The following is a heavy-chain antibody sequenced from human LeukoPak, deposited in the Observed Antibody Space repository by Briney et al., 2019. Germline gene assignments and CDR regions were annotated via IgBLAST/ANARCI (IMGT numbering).Heavy chain of an antibody. V-gene: IGHV4-59*08. D-gene: IGHD3-16*01. CDR1: GGSISSYY. J-gene: IGHJ3*02. Sequence: SETLSLTCTVSGGSISSYYWSWIRQPPGKGLEWIGYIYYSGSTNYNPSLKSRVTISVDTSKNQFSLKLSSVTAADTAVYYCASGMITFGGVIWGQGTMVTVSS. CDR2: IYYSGST. CDR3: ASGMITFGGVI.